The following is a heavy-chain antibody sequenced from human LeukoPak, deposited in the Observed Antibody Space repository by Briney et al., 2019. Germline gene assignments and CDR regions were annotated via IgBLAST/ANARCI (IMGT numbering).Heavy chain of an antibody. Sequence: GGSLRLSCAASGFTFSSYGMHWVRQAPGKGLEWVAVISYDGSNKYYADSVKGRFTISRDNSKNTLYLQMNSLRAEDTAVYYCAKEGGDYDGGFLGYWGQGTLVTVSS. V-gene: IGHV3-30*18. CDR3: AKEGGDYDGGFLGY. CDR1: GFTFSSYG. D-gene: IGHD4-17*01. J-gene: IGHJ4*02. CDR2: ISYDGSNK.